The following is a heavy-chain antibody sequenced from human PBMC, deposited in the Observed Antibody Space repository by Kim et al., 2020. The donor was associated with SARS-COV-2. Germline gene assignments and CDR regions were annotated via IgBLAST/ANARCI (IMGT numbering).Heavy chain of an antibody. CDR2: INTNTGNP. CDR3: ERDRWEWLLLTRDSYYYGMDV. J-gene: IGHJ6*02. V-gene: IGHV7-4-1*02. Sequence: ASVKVSCKASGYTFTSYAMNWVRQAPGQGLEWMGWINTNTGNPTYAQGFTGRFVFSLDTSVSTAYLQISSLKAEDTAVYYCERDRWEWLLLTRDSYYYGMDVWGQGTTATVSS. CDR1: GYTFTSYA. D-gene: IGHD3-22*01.